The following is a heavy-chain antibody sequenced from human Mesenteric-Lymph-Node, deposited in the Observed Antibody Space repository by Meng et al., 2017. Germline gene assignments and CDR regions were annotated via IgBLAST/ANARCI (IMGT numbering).Heavy chain of an antibody. J-gene: IGHJ4*02. Sequence: GGSLRLSCAASGFTFSSYSMNWVRQAPGKGLEWVSSISSSSSYIYYADSVKGRFTISRDNAKNSLYLQMNSLRAEDTAVYYCARYCSGGSCYDDYWGQGTLVTVSS. CDR1: GFTFSSYS. CDR2: ISSSSSYI. V-gene: IGHV3-21*01. D-gene: IGHD2-15*01. CDR3: ARYCSGGSCYDDY.